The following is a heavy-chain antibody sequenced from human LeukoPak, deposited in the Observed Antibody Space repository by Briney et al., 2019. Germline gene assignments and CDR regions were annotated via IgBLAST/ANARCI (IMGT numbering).Heavy chain of an antibody. Sequence: PGGSLRLSCAASGFTFSSYGMHWVRQAPGKGLEWVAFIRYDGSNKYYADSVKGRFTISRDNSKNMLYLQMNSLRAEDTAVYYCANSKKENPVAGTGYFQHWGQGTLVTVSS. CDR1: GFTFSSYG. D-gene: IGHD6-19*01. V-gene: IGHV3-30*02. CDR2: IRYDGSNK. CDR3: ANSKKENPVAGTGYFQH. J-gene: IGHJ1*01.